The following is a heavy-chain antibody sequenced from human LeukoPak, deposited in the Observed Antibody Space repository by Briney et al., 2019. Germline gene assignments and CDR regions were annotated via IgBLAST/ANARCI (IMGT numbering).Heavy chain of an antibody. CDR3: ARRRGYSYGYGPFLDY. CDR2: INHSGST. V-gene: IGHV4-34*01. D-gene: IGHD5-18*01. CDR1: GGSFSGYY. J-gene: IGHJ4*02. Sequence: SETLSLTCAVYGGSFSGYYWSWIRQPPGKGLEWIGEINHSGSTNYNPSLKSRVTISVDTSKNQFSLKLSSVTAADTAVYYCARRRGYSYGYGPFLDYWGQGTLVTVSS.